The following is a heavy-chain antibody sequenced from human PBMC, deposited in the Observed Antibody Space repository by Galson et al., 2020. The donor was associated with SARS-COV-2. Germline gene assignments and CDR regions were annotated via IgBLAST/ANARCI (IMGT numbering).Heavy chain of an antibody. J-gene: IGHJ3*02. V-gene: IGHV3-23*01. CDR2: ISGSGGST. CDR3: AKDQTVTTYSDAFEI. CDR1: GFTFSSYA. D-gene: IGHD4-17*01. Sequence: GESLKISCAASGFTFSSYAMSWVRQAPGKGLEWVSAISGSGGSTYYADSVKGRFTISRDNSKNTLYLQMNSLRAEDTAVYYCAKDQTVTTYSDAFEIWGQGTMVTVSS.